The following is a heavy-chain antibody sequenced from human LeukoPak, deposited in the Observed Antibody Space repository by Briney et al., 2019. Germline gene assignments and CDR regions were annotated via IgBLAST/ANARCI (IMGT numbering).Heavy chain of an antibody. D-gene: IGHD3-22*01. CDR3: AKDLSDSSGYPLGYYGMDV. CDR2: ISGSGGST. J-gene: IGHJ6*02. CDR1: GFTFSSYA. V-gene: IGHV3-23*01. Sequence: GGSLRLSCAASGFTFSSYAMSWVRQAPGKGLEWVSAISGSGGSTYYADSVKGRFTISRDNSKNTLYLQMNSLRAEDTAVYYCAKDLSDSSGYPLGYYGMDVWGQGTTVTVSS.